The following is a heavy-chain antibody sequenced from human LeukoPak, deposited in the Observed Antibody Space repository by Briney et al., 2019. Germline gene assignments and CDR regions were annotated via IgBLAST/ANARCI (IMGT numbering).Heavy chain of an antibody. J-gene: IGHJ6*03. V-gene: IGHV3-11*04. CDR3: ARAPGRLLWFGELLNYYYYYMDV. D-gene: IGHD3-10*01. Sequence: GGSLRLSCAASGFTFSDYYMSWIRQAPGKGLEWVSYISSSGSTIYYADSVKGRFTISRDNAKNSLYLQMNSLRAEDTAVYYCARAPGRLLWFGELLNYYYYYMDVWGKGTTVTVSS. CDR2: ISSSGSTI. CDR1: GFTFSDYY.